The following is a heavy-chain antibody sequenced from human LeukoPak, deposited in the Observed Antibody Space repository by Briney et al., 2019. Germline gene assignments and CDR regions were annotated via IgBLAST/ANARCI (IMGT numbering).Heavy chain of an antibody. D-gene: IGHD4-17*01. V-gene: IGHV3-15*01. CDR1: GFTFSNAW. CDR3: TTRGTTVTTKIDY. Sequence: KPGGSLRLSCAASGFTFSNAWMTWVRQAPGQGLEWVGRIKRKTDGETTDYAAPVKGRFTISRDDSKNTMYLQLNSLKTEDTAVYYCTTRGTTVTTKIDYWGQGTLVTVSS. J-gene: IGHJ4*02. CDR2: IKRKTDGETT.